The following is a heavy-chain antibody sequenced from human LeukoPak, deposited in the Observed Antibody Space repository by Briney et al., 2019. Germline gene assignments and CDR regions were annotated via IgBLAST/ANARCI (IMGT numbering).Heavy chain of an antibody. J-gene: IGHJ4*02. CDR3: ARGRGSDYDFWSGYYWFDY. CDR1: GGSISSSSYY. Sequence: SETLSLTCTVSGGSISSSSYYWGWIRQPPGKGLEWIGSIYYSGSTYYNPSLKSRVTISVDTSKNQFSLKLSSVTAADTAVYYCARGRGSDYDFWSGYYWFDYWGQGTLVTVSS. D-gene: IGHD3-3*01. V-gene: IGHV4-39*07. CDR2: IYYSGST.